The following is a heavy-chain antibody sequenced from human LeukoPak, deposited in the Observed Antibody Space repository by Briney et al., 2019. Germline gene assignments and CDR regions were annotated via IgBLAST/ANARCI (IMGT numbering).Heavy chain of an antibody. V-gene: IGHV3-33*01. CDR1: GFTFSSYG. Sequence: GGSLRLSCVASGFTFSSYGTHWVRQAPGKGLEWVAVIWYDGTNKYYADSVKGRFTISRDSSRNTLYLQMNSLRAEDTAVYYCARAAYDNSGYLTLWGQGTLVTVS. J-gene: IGHJ4*02. CDR2: IWYDGTNK. CDR3: ARAAYDNSGYLTL. D-gene: IGHD3-22*01.